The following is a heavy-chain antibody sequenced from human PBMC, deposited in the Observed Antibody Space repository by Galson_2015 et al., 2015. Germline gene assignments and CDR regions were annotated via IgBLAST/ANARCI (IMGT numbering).Heavy chain of an antibody. D-gene: IGHD6-6*01. J-gene: IGHJ3*02. CDR3: ARSGYSSSPYDAFDI. V-gene: IGHV5-51*01. CDR2: IYPGDSDT. CDR1: GYSFTSYW. Sequence: QSGAEVTKPGESLTISCKGSGYSFTSYWIGWVRQMPGKGLEWMGIIYPGDSDTRYSPSFQGQVTISADKSISTAYLQWSSLKASDTAMYYCARSGYSSSPYDAFDIWGQGTMVTVSS.